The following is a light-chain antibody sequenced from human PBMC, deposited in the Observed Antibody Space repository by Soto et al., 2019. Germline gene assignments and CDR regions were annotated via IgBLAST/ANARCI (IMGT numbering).Light chain of an antibody. CDR2: EVS. V-gene: IGLV2-8*01. CDR1: SSDIGTYDY. CDR3: TSYTGDDFTFI. Sequence: QSALTQPPSASGSLGQSVTISCAGTSSDIGTYDYVFWYQQHPGRAPKLIIFEVSKRPSGVPDRFSGSKSGNTASLIVSGLQPDDEAEYHCTSYTGDDFTFIFGTGTKVTVL. J-gene: IGLJ1*01.